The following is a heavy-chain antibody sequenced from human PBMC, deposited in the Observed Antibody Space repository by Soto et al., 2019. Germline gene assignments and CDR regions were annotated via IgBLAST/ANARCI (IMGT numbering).Heavy chain of an antibody. D-gene: IGHD6-19*01. Sequence: GGSLRLSCAASGFTFSSYAMSWVRQAPGKGLEWVSAISGSGGSTYYADSVKGRFTISRDNSKNRLYLQMNSLRAEDTAVYYCAKYGGSGWYDVGRHFDYWGQGTLVTVSS. CDR2: ISGSGGST. V-gene: IGHV3-23*01. CDR1: GFTFSSYA. J-gene: IGHJ4*02. CDR3: AKYGGSGWYDVGRHFDY.